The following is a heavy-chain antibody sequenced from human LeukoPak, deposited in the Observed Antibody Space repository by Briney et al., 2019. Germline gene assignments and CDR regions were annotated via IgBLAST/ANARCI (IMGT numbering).Heavy chain of an antibody. CDR2: IYTSGST. CDR1: GGSISSYY. CDR3: AGARGIVGATARQNWFDP. V-gene: IGHV4-4*09. J-gene: IGHJ5*02. Sequence: SETLSLTCTVSGGSISSYYWSWIRQPPGKGLEWIGYIYTSGSTNYNPSLKSRVTISVDTSKNQFSLKLSSVTAADTAVYYCAGARGIVGATARQNWFDPWGQGTLVTVSS. D-gene: IGHD1-26*01.